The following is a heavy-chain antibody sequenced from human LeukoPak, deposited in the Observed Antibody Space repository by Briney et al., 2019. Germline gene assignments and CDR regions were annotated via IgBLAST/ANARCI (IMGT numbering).Heavy chain of an antibody. Sequence: GGSLRLSCAASGFTFSSYSMNWVRRAPGKGLEWVSSISSSSSYIYYADSVKGRFTISRDNAKNSLYLQMNSLRAEDTAVYYCARSIAAAGPTEFDPWGQGTLVTVSS. CDR1: GFTFSSYS. D-gene: IGHD6-13*01. CDR2: ISSSSSYI. V-gene: IGHV3-21*01. CDR3: ARSIAAAGPTEFDP. J-gene: IGHJ5*02.